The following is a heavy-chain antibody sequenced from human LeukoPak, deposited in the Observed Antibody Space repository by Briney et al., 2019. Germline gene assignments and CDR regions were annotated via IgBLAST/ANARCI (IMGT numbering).Heavy chain of an antibody. CDR2: ISSSGSTI. J-gene: IGHJ5*02. V-gene: IGHV3-11*01. Sequence: GGSLRLSCAASGFTFSDYYMSWLRQAPGKGLEWVSYISSSGSTIYYADSVKGRFTISRDNAKNSLYLQMNSLSAEDTAVYYCASGHSRSNWFDPWGQGTLVTVSS. CDR1: GFTFSDYY. CDR3: ASGHSRSNWFDP. D-gene: IGHD6-13*01.